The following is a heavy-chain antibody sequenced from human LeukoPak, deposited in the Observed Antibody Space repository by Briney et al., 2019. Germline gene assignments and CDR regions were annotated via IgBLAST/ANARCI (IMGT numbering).Heavy chain of an antibody. J-gene: IGHJ6*02. V-gene: IGHV4-59*01. D-gene: IGHD6-19*01. Sequence: SETLSLTCTVSGGSISSYYWSWIRQPPGKGLEWIGYIYYSGSTNYNPSLKSRVTTSVDTSKNQFSLKLSSVTAADTAVYYCARGLGPSGRYYYYYYGMDVWGQGTTVTVSS. CDR3: ARGLGPSGRYYYYYYGMDV. CDR1: GGSISSYY. CDR2: IYYSGST.